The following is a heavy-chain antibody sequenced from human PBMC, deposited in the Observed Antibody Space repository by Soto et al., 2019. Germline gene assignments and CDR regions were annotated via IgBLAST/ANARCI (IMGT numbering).Heavy chain of an antibody. CDR1: GFTFSSYA. V-gene: IGHV3-23*01. Sequence: GGSLRLSCAASGFTFSSYAMSWVRQAPGRGLEWVSAISGSGGSTYYADSVKGRFTIPRDNSKNTLYLQMNSLRAEDTAVYYCAKFHNYGSGTYYFDYWGQGTLVTVSS. J-gene: IGHJ4*02. CDR3: AKFHNYGSGTYYFDY. CDR2: ISGSGGST. D-gene: IGHD3-10*01.